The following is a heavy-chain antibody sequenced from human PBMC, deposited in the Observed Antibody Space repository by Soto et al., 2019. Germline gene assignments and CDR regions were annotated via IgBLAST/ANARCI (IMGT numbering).Heavy chain of an antibody. CDR2: ISSSSTI. D-gene: IGHD4-17*01. CDR1: GFTFSSYS. J-gene: IGHJ6*02. V-gene: IGHV3-48*02. CDR3: ARAFFDYGDYYYYGMDV. Sequence: GGSLRLSCAASGFTFSSYSMNWVRQAPGKGLEWVSYISSSSTIYYADSVKGRFTISRDNAKNSLYLQMNSLRDEDTAVYYCARAFFDYGDYYYYGMDVWGQGTTVTVSS.